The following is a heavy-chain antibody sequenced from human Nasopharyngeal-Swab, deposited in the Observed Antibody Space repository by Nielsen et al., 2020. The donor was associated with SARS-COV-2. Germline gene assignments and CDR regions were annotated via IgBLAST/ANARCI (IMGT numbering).Heavy chain of an antibody. CDR2: IKQDGSEK. CDR1: GFTFSSYY. J-gene: IGHJ4*02. Sequence: SCAASGFTFSSYYMSWVRQAPGKGLEWVANIKQDGSEKYYVDSVKGRFTIPRDNAKNSLYLQMNSLRAEDTAVYYCARDLGNIVATIGFDHWGQGTLVTVSS. V-gene: IGHV3-7*01. CDR3: ARDLGNIVATIGFDH. D-gene: IGHD5-12*01.